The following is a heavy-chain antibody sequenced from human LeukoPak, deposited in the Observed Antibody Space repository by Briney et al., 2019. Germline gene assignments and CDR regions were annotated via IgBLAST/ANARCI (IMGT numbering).Heavy chain of an antibody. D-gene: IGHD2-15*01. J-gene: IGHJ6*02. CDR1: GFTFSSYSMN. CDR2: IYYSGST. Sequence: GSLRLSCAASGFTFSSYSMNWVRQPPGKGLEWIGTIYYSGSTYYNPSLKSRVTISVDTSKNQFSLKLSSVTAADTAVYYCARLSCGGGNCYYYYYYGMDVWGQGTTVTVSS. V-gene: IGHV4-39*01. CDR3: ARLSCGGGNCYYYYYYGMDV.